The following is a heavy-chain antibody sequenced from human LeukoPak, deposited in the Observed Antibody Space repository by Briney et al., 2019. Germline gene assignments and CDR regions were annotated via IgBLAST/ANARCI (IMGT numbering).Heavy chain of an antibody. CDR1: EFIFSGYW. CDR2: IKQDGSEK. V-gene: IGHV3-7*01. Sequence: GGSLRLSCAASEFIFSGYWMNWVRQAPGKGLEWVANIKQDGSEKQYVDSARGRFTISRDNAKNSLYLQMNSLRVEDTAVYYCARGGGFWDCSSTSCYFDPWGQGTLVTVSS. J-gene: IGHJ5*02. D-gene: IGHD2-2*01. CDR3: ARGGGFWDCSSTSCYFDP.